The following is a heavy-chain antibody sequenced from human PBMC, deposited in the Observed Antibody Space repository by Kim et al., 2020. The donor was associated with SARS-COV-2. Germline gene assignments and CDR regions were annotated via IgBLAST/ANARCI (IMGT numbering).Heavy chain of an antibody. V-gene: IGHV4-39*01. D-gene: IGHD3-9*01. Sequence: LKSRVTISVDTSKNQFSLKLSSVTAADTAVYYCARHEGYYDILTGPFFDYWGQGTLVTVSS. J-gene: IGHJ4*02. CDR3: ARHEGYYDILTGPFFDY.